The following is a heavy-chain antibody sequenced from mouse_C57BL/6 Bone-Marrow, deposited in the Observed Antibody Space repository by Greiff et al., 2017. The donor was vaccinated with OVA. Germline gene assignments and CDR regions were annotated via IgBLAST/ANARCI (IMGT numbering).Heavy chain of an antibody. D-gene: IGHD2-3*01. Sequence: VKLVESGAELVKPGASVKMSCKASGYTFTTYPIEWMKQNHGKSLEWIGNFHPYNDDTKYNEKFKGKATLTVEKSSSTVYLELSRLTSDDSAVYYCARTGYDGPYFDYWGQGTTLTVSS. CDR3: ARTGYDGPYFDY. J-gene: IGHJ2*01. V-gene: IGHV1-47*01. CDR1: GYTFTTYP. CDR2: FHPYNDDT.